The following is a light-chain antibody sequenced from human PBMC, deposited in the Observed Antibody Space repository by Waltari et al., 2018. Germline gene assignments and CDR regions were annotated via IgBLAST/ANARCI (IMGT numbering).Light chain of an antibody. CDR2: EVH. CDR3: SSYAVSNNLL. CDR1: SRDVGGYEY. J-gene: IGLJ2*01. V-gene: IGLV2-8*01. Sequence: QSALTQPPSASGSPGPSVTLSCTGTSRDVGGYEYVPWYQQHPGKAPRLIIYEVHRRPSGVPDRFSGSKSGNTASLTVSGLQAEDEADYYCSSYAVSNNLLFGGGTKLTVL.